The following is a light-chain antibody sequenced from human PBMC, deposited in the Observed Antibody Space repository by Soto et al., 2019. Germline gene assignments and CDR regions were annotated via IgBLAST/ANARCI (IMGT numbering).Light chain of an antibody. CDR2: YLS. V-gene: IGKV3D-15*02. CDR1: QSAGNF. J-gene: IGKJ1*01. Sequence: IVMTQSPATLPVSPGETASLSCRARQSAGNFLAWYQQKPGQAPRLLIYYLSTRATGIPARFSGSGSGTEFILTISGLEPEDSGIYHCHQHGGSPETFGQGTKVDIK. CDR3: HQHGGSPET.